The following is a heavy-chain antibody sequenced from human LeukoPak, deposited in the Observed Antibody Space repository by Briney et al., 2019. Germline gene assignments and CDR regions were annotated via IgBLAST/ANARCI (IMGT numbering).Heavy chain of an antibody. CDR3: AKRQLGHIDY. Sequence: GGSLRLSCAVSGFSFSTYWMHWVRQAPGKGLEWLAVISYDGSNKYYADSVKGRFTISRDNSKNTLYLQMNSLRAKDTAVYYCAKRQLGHIDYWGQGTLVTVSS. CDR2: ISYDGSNK. CDR1: GFSFSTYW. D-gene: IGHD6-6*01. J-gene: IGHJ4*02. V-gene: IGHV3-30*18.